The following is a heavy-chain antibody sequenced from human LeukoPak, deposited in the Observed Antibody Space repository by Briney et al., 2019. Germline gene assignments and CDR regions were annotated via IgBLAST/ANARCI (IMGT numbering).Heavy chain of an antibody. D-gene: IGHD3-9*01. CDR1: GYTFISYS. CDR2: INTNTGNP. Sequence: ASVKVSCKASGYTFISYSMNWVRQAPGQGLEWMGWINTNTGNPTYAQGFTGRFVFSLDTSVSTAYLQISSLKAEDTAVYYCARVLRYFDWLSEGSNYYYYMDVWGKGTTVTVSS. CDR3: ARVLRYFDWLSEGSNYYYYMDV. V-gene: IGHV7-4-1*02. J-gene: IGHJ6*03.